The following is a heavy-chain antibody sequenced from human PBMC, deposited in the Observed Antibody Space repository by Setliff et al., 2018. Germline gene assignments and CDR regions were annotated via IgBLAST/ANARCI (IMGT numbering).Heavy chain of an antibody. CDR2: IYYSGST. V-gene: IGHV4-61*08. CDR1: GGSISSGGYY. J-gene: IGHJ4*02. Sequence: SETLSLTCTVSGGSISSGGYYWSWIRQHPGKGLEWIGYIYYSGSTNYNPSLKSRVTISVDTSKNQFSLKLSSVTTADTAVYYCALSDHYPFYYDYWGLGTLVTVSS. D-gene: IGHD3-3*01. CDR3: ALSDHYPFYYDY.